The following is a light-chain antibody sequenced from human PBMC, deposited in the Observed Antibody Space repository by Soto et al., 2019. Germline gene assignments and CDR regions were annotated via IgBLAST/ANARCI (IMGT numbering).Light chain of an antibody. CDR2: NDS. CDR1: RLAKKY. Sequence: SYELTQPSSVSVSAGQTATITCSGDRLAKKYARWFQQKPGQAPVLLIYNDSERPSGIPERFSGSRSGTTVTLTISGAQVEDEADYYCQVWDVSTFHPYLFGTGTKLTVL. CDR3: QVWDVSTFHPYL. J-gene: IGLJ1*01. V-gene: IGLV3-27*01.